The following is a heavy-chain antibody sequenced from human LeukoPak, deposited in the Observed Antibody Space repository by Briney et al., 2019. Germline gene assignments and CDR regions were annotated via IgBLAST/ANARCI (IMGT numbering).Heavy chain of an antibody. D-gene: IGHD5-18*01. J-gene: IGHJ4*02. CDR1: GFTFSDYY. CDR3: ATSYSYGPFDY. Sequence: GWSLRLSCAASGFTFSDYYMSWIRQAPGKGLEWVSYISSSGSTIYYADSVKGRFTISRDNAKNSLYLQMNSLRAEDTAVYYCATSYSYGPFDYWGQGTLVTVSS. V-gene: IGHV3-11*01. CDR2: ISSSGSTI.